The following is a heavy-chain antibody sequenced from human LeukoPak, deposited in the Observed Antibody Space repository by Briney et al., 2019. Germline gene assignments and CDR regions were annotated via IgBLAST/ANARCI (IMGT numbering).Heavy chain of an antibody. CDR2: IYYSGST. Sequence: PSETLSLTCTVSGGSISSNSYYWGWIRQPPGKGLEWIGYIYYSGSTNYNPSLKSRVTISVDTSKNQFSLKLSSVTAADTAVYYCATSDYGGIFRWGQGTLVTVSS. J-gene: IGHJ4*02. CDR3: ATSDYGGIFR. V-gene: IGHV4-61*05. D-gene: IGHD4-23*01. CDR1: GGSISSNSYY.